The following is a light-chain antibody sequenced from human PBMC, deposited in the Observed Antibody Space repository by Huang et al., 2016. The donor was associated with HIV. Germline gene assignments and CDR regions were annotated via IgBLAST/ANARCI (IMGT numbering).Light chain of an antibody. Sequence: DIQMTQSPSSLSASVGDRVTITCRASQGISNSLAWYQQKPGKAPKLLLYSTSTLESGVPSRCSGSGSGTDYTLTISSLQPEDFATYYCQQYYITPQTFGQGTKLEIK. CDR3: QQYYITPQT. V-gene: IGKV1-NL1*01. CDR2: STS. J-gene: IGKJ2*01. CDR1: QGISNS.